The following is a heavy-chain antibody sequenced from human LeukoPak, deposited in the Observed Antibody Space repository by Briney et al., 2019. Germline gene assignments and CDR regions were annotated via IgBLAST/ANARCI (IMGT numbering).Heavy chain of an antibody. CDR2: ISAYNGNT. D-gene: IGHD2-8*01. CDR1: GYTFTSYG. J-gene: IGHJ4*02. V-gene: IGHV1-18*01. Sequence: ASVKVSCKASGYTFTSYGISWERQAPGQGLEGMGWISAYNGNTNYAQKLQGRVTMTTDTSTSTAYMELRSLRSDDTAVYYCARDSIYCTNGVCHDPFDYWGQGTLVTVSS. CDR3: ARDSIYCTNGVCHDPFDY.